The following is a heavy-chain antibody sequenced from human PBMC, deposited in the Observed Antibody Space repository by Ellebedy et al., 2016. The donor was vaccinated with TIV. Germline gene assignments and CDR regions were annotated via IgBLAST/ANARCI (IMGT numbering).Heavy chain of an antibody. J-gene: IGHJ4*02. CDR1: GFPFSSYN. CDR3: ARDSYGSDY. CDR2: VNSVSTSM. Sequence: GESLKISCAVSGFPFSSYNMKWIRQAPGKGLEWVSAVNSVSTSMFYADSVKGRFTVSRDNAKNSLYLQMNNLRAEDTAVYYCARDSYGSDYWGQGILVAVSS. D-gene: IGHD3-10*01. V-gene: IGHV3-21*01.